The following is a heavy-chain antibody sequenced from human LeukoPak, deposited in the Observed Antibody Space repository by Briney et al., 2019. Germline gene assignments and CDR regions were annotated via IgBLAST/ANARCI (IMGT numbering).Heavy chain of an antibody. CDR3: ASGAASLDY. V-gene: IGHV6-1*01. Sequence: SQTLSLTCAISGDSVSSNSAAGNWIRQSPSRGLEWLGRTYYRSRWYNDYAVSVKSRITINPDTSKNQFFLQPNSVTPEDTAVYYCASGAASLDYWGQGTLVTVSS. CDR1: GDSVSSNSAA. J-gene: IGHJ4*02. CDR2: TYYRSRWYN. D-gene: IGHD4/OR15-4a*01.